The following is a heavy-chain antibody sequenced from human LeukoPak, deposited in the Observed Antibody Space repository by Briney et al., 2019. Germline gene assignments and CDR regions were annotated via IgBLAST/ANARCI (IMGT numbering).Heavy chain of an antibody. V-gene: IGHV4-39*07. D-gene: IGHD3-16*01. Sequence: PSETLSLTCTVSGGSISSSNYYWGWIRQPPGKGLEWIGEINHSGSTNYNPSLKSRVTISVDTSKNQFSLKLSSVTAADTAVYYCARGGVLKSVDYWGQGTLVAVSS. CDR3: ARGGVLKSVDY. CDR2: INHSGST. J-gene: IGHJ4*02. CDR1: GGSISSSNYY.